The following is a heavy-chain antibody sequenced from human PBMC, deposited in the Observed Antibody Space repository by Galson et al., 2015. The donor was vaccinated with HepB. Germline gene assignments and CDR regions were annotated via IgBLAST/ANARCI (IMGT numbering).Heavy chain of an antibody. CDR3: AREGGMTAFGGVVVTAFDN. CDR1: GGSVSSADYY. D-gene: IGHD3-16*02. Sequence: TLSLTCTVSGGSVSSADYYWTRIRQYPGKGLEWIGYVSFTGITHYNPSLRSRLSISADTSKNQFSLRLDSVTAADTAVYFCAREGGMTAFGGVVVTAFDNWGQGTLVTVSS. CDR2: VSFTGIT. J-gene: IGHJ4*02. V-gene: IGHV4-31*03.